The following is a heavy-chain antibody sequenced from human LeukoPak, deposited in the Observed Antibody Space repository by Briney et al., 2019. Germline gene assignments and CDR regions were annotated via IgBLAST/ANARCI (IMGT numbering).Heavy chain of an antibody. Sequence: SETLSLTCTVSGDSISSYYWSWIRQPPGKGLEWIGYISYSGSTNYNPSLESRVTISGDTSKNQFSLKLSSVTAADTAFYYCARQSRGTTARLFDYWGQGTLVTVSS. D-gene: IGHD1-1*01. CDR1: GDSISSYY. CDR3: ARQSRGTTARLFDY. V-gene: IGHV4-59*08. J-gene: IGHJ4*02. CDR2: ISYSGST.